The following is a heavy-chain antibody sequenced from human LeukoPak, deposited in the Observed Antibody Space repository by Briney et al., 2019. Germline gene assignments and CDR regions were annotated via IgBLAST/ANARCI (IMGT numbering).Heavy chain of an antibody. CDR1: GYSISSGYY. CDR3: AREGEDSSSWLFDY. CDR2: IYHSGST. V-gene: IGHV4-38-2*02. Sequence: SETLSLTCTVSGYSISSGYYWGWIRQPPGKGLEWIGSIYHSGSTYYNPSLKSRVTISVDTSKNQFSLKLSSVTAADTAVYYCAREGEDSSSWLFDYWGQGTLVTVSS. D-gene: IGHD6-13*01. J-gene: IGHJ4*02.